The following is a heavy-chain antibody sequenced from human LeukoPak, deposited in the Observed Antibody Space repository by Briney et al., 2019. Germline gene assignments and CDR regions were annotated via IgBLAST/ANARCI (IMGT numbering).Heavy chain of an antibody. J-gene: IGHJ4*02. Sequence: GGSPRLSCAASGFTFSSYAMSWVRQAPGKGLEWVSAISGSGGSTYYADSVKGRFTISRDNSKNTLYLKMNSLRAEDTAVYYCASEASSTSTLIRRPEVVYWGQGTLVTVSS. CDR2: ISGSGGST. V-gene: IGHV3-23*01. CDR3: ASEASSTSTLIRRPEVVY. D-gene: IGHD2-2*01. CDR1: GFTFSSYA.